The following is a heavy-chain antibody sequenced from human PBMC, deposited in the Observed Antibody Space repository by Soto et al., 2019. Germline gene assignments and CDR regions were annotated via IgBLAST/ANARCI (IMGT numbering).Heavy chain of an antibody. CDR3: ARDLPTGPPIDY. CDR1: GFTFSSYE. J-gene: IGHJ4*02. V-gene: IGHV3-48*03. Sequence: XVPLRLSCAASGFTFSSYEMNGVRQAPGKGLEWVSYISSSGSTIYYADSVKGRFTISRDNAKNSLYLQMNSLRAEDTAVYYCARDLPTGPPIDYWGQGTLVTVSS. CDR2: ISSSGSTI.